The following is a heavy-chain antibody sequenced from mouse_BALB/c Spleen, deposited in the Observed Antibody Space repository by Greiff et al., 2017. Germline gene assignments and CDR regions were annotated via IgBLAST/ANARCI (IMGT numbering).Heavy chain of an antibody. V-gene: IGHV5-6-5*01. CDR2: ISSGGST. Sequence: DVKLVESGGGLVQPGGSLKLSCAASGFTFSSYAMSWVRQTPEKRLEWVASISSGGSTYYPDSVKGRFTISRDNARNILYLQMSSLRSEDTAMYYCARGSFDYWGQGTTLTVSS. CDR1: GFTFSSYA. CDR3: ARGSFDY. J-gene: IGHJ2*01.